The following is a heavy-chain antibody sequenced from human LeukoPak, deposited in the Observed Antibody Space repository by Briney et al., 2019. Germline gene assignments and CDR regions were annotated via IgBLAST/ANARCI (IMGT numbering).Heavy chain of an antibody. J-gene: IGHJ6*03. CDR1: GGSISSHY. CDR3: ARESGYYDFWSGQMVFYYMDV. V-gene: IGHV4-59*11. CDR2: IYYSGST. D-gene: IGHD3-3*01. Sequence: SETLSLTCTVSGGSISSHYWSWIRQPPGKGLEWIGYIYYSGSTNYNPSLKSRVTISVDTSKNQFSLKLSSVTAADTAVYYCARESGYYDFWSGQMVFYYMDVWGKGTTVTVPS.